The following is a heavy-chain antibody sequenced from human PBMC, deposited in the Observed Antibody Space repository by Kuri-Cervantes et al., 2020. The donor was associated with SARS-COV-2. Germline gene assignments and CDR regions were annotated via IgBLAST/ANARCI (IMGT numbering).Heavy chain of an antibody. V-gene: IGHV4-59*08. D-gene: IGHD4-23*01. CDR3: ARHFYGGNAIFQY. CDR2: IYYTGTT. Sequence: SETLSLTCTVFGGSVNSYYWTWIRQPPGKGLEWVGSIYYTGTTNYSPSLKSRVTMSIDTSKNQFSLKLSSVTAADTAVYYCARHFYGGNAIFQYWGQGTLVTVSS. CDR1: GGSVNSYY. J-gene: IGHJ4*02.